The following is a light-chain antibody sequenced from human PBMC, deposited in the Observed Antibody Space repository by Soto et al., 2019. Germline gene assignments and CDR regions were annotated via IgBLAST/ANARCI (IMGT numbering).Light chain of an antibody. CDR3: QQLNSYPRGT. CDR1: QGISSY. Sequence: DIQLTQSPSFLSASVGDRVTITCRASQGISSYLAWYQQKPGKAPKLLIYAASTLQSGVPSRFSGSGSGTAVTLTISSLQPEDFATYYCQQLNSYPRGTFGPGTKVDIK. J-gene: IGKJ3*01. CDR2: AAS. V-gene: IGKV1-9*01.